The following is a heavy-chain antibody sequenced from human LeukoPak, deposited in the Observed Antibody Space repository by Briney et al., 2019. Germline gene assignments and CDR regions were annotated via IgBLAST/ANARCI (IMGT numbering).Heavy chain of an antibody. CDR3: ASSQDFYDSSGYSLGVDY. D-gene: IGHD3-22*01. CDR2: ISYEDNSD. Sequence: GGSLRLSCAASGFMFSKFAMHWVRQAPGKGLEWVALISYEDNSDYYADSVEGRLTISRDNSKNTLYLQMNSLRTEDTSVYYCASSQDFYDSSGYSLGVDYWGQGTLVTVSS. CDR1: GFMFSKFA. J-gene: IGHJ4*02. V-gene: IGHV3-30*04.